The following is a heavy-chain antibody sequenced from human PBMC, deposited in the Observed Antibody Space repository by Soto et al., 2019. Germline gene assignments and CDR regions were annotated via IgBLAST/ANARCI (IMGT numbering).Heavy chain of an antibody. Sequence: SETLSLSCAVYGGSFSGHSWTWIRQSPGKGLEWIGDINHSGRVNYSPSLKSRVTISLDTSKNQFSLTLSAVTAADTAMYYCARAMTTVTTSYVYWGQGTLVTVSS. J-gene: IGHJ4*02. CDR1: GGSFSGHS. CDR3: ARAMTTVTTSYVY. V-gene: IGHV4-34*01. CDR2: INHSGRV. D-gene: IGHD4-17*01.